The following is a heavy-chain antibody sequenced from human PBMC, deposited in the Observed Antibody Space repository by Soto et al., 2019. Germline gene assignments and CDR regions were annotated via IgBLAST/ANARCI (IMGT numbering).Heavy chain of an antibody. D-gene: IGHD6-13*01. CDR2: IYPGDSDT. Sequence: GESLKISCKGSGYSFTSYWIGWVRQMPGKGLEWMGIIYPGDSDTRYSPSFQGQVTISADKSISTAYLQGSSLKASDTAMYYCARRRFGSIAAAHIAFDIWGQGTMVTVSS. V-gene: IGHV5-51*01. CDR1: GYSFTSYW. J-gene: IGHJ3*02. CDR3: ARRRFGSIAAAHIAFDI.